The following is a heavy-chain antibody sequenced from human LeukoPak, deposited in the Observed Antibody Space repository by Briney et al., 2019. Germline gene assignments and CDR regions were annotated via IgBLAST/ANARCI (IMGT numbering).Heavy chain of an antibody. V-gene: IGHV5-51*01. CDR1: GSRFTSYW. Sequence: GASLEISWQGSGSRFTSYWLAWVRQMRGKGLEWMGMIYPGDYDTRNSPSFQGQVTISADKSISTAYLQWSSLKASDTAMYYCARHGSSSWPVDYWGQGTLVTVSS. J-gene: IGHJ4*02. CDR3: ARHGSSSWPVDY. CDR2: IYPGDYDT. D-gene: IGHD6-13*01.